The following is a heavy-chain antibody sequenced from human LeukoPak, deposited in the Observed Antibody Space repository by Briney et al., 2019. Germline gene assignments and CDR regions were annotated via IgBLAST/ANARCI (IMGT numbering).Heavy chain of an antibody. J-gene: IGHJ4*02. CDR3: ARGAPAAGRVDY. D-gene: IGHD6-25*01. V-gene: IGHV3-7*01. Sequence: GGSLRLSCVASGFTFSNYWMSWVRQAPGKGLEWVANIEYNGGAKDYADSVKGRFSISRDNAKNSLYLQLNSLRNEGTALYYCARGAPAAGRVDYWGQGTLVTVSS. CDR1: GFTFSNYW. CDR2: IEYNGGAK.